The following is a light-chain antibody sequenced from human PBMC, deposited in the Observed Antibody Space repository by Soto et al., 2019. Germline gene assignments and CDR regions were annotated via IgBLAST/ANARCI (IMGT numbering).Light chain of an antibody. CDR3: HQYNSFSPWT. J-gene: IGKJ1*01. V-gene: IGKV1-39*01. CDR1: QSISSY. Sequence: DIQMTQSPSSLSASVGDRVTITCRASQSISSYLNWYQQKPGKAPKLLIYAASSLQSGVPSRFSGSGSGTDFTLTISSLQPEDFATYYCHQYNSFSPWTFGQGTKVEVK. CDR2: AAS.